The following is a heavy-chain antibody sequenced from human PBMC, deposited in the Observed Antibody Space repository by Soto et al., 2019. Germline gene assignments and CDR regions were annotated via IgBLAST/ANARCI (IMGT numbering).Heavy chain of an antibody. CDR1: GCAVIDDT. V-gene: IGHV3-30-3*01. J-gene: IGHJ6*02. CDR2: ISHDGNDK. CDR3: ARNFKYCSQGVCYLQYPVMDV. D-gene: IGHD2-8*01. Sequence: HTGAEAGCAVIDDTRNMIRKAPGKGLDWVAFISHDGNDKYYAGSVKGRFTISRDSSKNTLYLQMESLRPEDTAVYYCARNFKYCSQGVCYLQYPVMDVWGPGTPVTDSS.